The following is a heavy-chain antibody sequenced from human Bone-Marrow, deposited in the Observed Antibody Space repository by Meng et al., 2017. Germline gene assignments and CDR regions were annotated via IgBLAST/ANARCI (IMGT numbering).Heavy chain of an antibody. CDR2: IDSGGNT. J-gene: IGHJ4*02. CDR1: GFTVTNNY. CDR3: ARSFIAAAGGGY. Sequence: DVQLVESGGGLVQPGGSLRLSCSASGFTVTNNYMSWVRQAPGRGLEWVAYIDSGGNTFYADSVKGRFIISRDNSKNTLSLQMNSLRAEDAAVYYCARSFIAAAGGGYWGQGTLVTVSS. V-gene: IGHV3-66*01. D-gene: IGHD6-13*01.